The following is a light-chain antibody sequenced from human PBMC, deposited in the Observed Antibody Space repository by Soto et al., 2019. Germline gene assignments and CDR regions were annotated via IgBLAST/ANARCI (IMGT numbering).Light chain of an antibody. CDR3: YAFVRSSALV. CDR2: EDS. CDR1: SSDVGSYNL. Sequence: QSALTQPASVSGSPGQSLTISCTGTSSDVGSYNLVSWYQHHPGKAPKFIIYEDSKRPSGVSDRFSGSKSGNTASLTISGLQDEDEAHYYCYAFVRSSALVFGGGTKLTVL. V-gene: IGLV2-23*01. J-gene: IGLJ2*01.